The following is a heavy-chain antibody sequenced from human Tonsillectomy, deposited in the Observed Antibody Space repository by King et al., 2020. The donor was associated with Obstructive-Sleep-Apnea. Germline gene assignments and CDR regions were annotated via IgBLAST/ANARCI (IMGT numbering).Heavy chain of an antibody. D-gene: IGHD1-26*01. CDR2: ISYDGSNK. V-gene: IGHV3-30*04. CDR1: GFTFRSYA. J-gene: IGHJ4*02. CDR3: ARDRISGSYFDY. Sequence: VQLVESGGGVVQPGRSLRLSCAASGFTFRSYAMHWVRQAPGKGLEWVAVISYDGSNKYYADSVKGRFTISRDNSKNTLYLQMNSLRAEETAVYYCARDRISGSYFDYWGQGTLVTVSS.